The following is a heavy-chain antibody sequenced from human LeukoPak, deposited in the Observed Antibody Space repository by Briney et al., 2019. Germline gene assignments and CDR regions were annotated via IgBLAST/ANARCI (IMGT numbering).Heavy chain of an antibody. CDR3: ARGNKPRNMDVPNKWYYYYMDV. V-gene: IGHV4-59*01. J-gene: IGHJ6*03. D-gene: IGHD1-14*01. CDR1: GGSISSYY. CDR2: IYYSGST. Sequence: KPSETLSLTCTVSGGSISSYYWSWIRQSPGKGLEWIGYIYYSGSTTYNPSLNSRLTISLGTSKNKFSLTLTSVTTADTAVYYCARGNKPRNMDVPNKWYYYYMDVWGKGTTVTVSS.